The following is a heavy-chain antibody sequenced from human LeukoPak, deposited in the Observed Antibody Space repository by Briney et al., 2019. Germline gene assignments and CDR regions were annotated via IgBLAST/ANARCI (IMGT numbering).Heavy chain of an antibody. CDR3: AKDPPYYDILTGYYHYFDY. CDR2: IRYDGSNK. Sequence: GGSLRLSCAASGFTFSSYAVSWVRQAPGKGLEWVAFIRYDGSNKYYADSVKGRFTISRDNSKNTLYLQMNSLRAEDTAVYYCAKDPPYYDILTGYYHYFDYWGQGTLVTVSS. J-gene: IGHJ4*02. D-gene: IGHD3-9*01. CDR1: GFTFSSYA. V-gene: IGHV3-30*02.